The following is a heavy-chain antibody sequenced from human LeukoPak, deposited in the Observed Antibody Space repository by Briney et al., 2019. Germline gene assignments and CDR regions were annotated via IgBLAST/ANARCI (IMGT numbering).Heavy chain of an antibody. CDR2: IYYGGT. D-gene: IGHD5-24*01. V-gene: IGHV4-59*01. Sequence: SETLSLTCTVSGGSIATYYWSWIRQSPGKGLEWIAYIYYGGTNYNPSLKSRVTISVDTSKNLFSLNLRSATAADTAVYYCARGDGYNSGYFEYWGQGTLVTVSS. CDR1: GGSIATYY. J-gene: IGHJ4*02. CDR3: ARGDGYNSGYFEY.